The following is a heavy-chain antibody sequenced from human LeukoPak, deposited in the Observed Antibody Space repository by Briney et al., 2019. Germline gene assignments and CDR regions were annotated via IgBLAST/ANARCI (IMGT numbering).Heavy chain of an antibody. D-gene: IGHD3-10*01. Sequence: ASVKVSCKASGYTFTGYYMHWVRQAPGQGLEWMGWINPNSGGTNYAQKFQGRVTMTRDTSISTAYMELSRLRSDDMAVYYCARDGNYYGSGSYDYWGQGTLVTVSS. J-gene: IGHJ4*02. V-gene: IGHV1-2*02. CDR3: ARDGNYYGSGSYDY. CDR1: GYTFTGYY. CDR2: INPNSGGT.